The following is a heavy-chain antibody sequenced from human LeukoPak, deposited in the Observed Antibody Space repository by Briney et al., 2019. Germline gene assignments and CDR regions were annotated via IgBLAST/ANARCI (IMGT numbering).Heavy chain of an antibody. D-gene: IGHD5-18*01. Sequence: RGSLRLSCAASGFTFSSYSMNWVRQAPGKGLEWVSSISSSSSYIYYADSVKGRFTISRDNAKNSLYLQMNSLRAEDTAVYYCARDYSPWIQLWLPPRYWGQGTLVTVSS. CDR1: GFTFSSYS. J-gene: IGHJ4*02. CDR3: ARDYSPWIQLWLPPRY. V-gene: IGHV3-21*01. CDR2: ISSSSSYI.